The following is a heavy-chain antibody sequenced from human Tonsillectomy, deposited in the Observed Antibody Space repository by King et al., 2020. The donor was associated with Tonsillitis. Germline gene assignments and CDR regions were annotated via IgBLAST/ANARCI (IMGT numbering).Heavy chain of an antibody. D-gene: IGHD1-26*01. CDR1: GGPFSDYY. V-gene: IGHV4-34*01. CDR3: ARVSGSYGGGFDS. CDR2: INHSGNT. Sequence: VQLQQWGAGLLKPSDTLSLTCAVYGGPFSDYYWSWIRQPPGKGLEWIGQINHSGNTNYNPSLKSRVTMSVDTSKNQVSVRVGSVTAADTAVYYCARVSGSYGGGFDSWGQGTLVTVSS. J-gene: IGHJ4*02.